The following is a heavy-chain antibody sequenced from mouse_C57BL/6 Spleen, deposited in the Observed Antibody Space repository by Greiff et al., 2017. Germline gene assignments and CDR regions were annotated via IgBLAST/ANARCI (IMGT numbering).Heavy chain of an antibody. J-gene: IGHJ4*01. CDR3: ARRDGSSSYAMDY. V-gene: IGHV1-50*01. CDR1: GYTFTSYW. D-gene: IGHD1-1*01. Sequence: QVQLQQPGAELVKPGASVKLSCKASGYTFTSYWMQWVKQRPGQGLEWIGEIDPSDSYTNYNQKFKGKATLTVDTSSSTAYMQLSSLTSEDSAVYDCARRDGSSSYAMDYWGQGTSVTVSS. CDR2: IDPSDSYT.